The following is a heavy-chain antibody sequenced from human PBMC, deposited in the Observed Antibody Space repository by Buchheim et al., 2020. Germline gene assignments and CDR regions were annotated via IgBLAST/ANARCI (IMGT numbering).Heavy chain of an antibody. D-gene: IGHD6-19*01. CDR1: GGSVSSGSYY. V-gene: IGHV4-61*01. Sequence: QVQLQESGPGLVKPSETLSLTCTVSGGSVSSGSYYWSWIRQPPGKGLDWIGYIYYSGSTNYNPSLKRPVTISVDTSKNQFSLKLSSVTAADTAVYYCARDDPSIAVAGRYYYYYGMDVWGQGTT. CDR2: IYYSGST. J-gene: IGHJ6*02. CDR3: ARDDPSIAVAGRYYYYYGMDV.